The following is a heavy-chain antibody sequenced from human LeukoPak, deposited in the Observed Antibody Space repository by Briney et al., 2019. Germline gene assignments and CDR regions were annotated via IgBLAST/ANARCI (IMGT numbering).Heavy chain of an antibody. CDR1: GYYFSNYW. CDR2: IYPGDDDN. V-gene: IGHV5-51*01. D-gene: IGHD3-3*01. CDR3: ARQEGFDFWSGYYTGYYHGMDV. J-gene: IGHJ6*02. Sequence: GESLKISCAGSGYYFSNYWIAWVRQLPGKGLEWMGIIYPGDDDNRYNPSLQGQVTISADTSTSTAYLQWSSLKASDTAMYYCARQEGFDFWSGYYTGYYHGMDVWGQGTTVTVSS.